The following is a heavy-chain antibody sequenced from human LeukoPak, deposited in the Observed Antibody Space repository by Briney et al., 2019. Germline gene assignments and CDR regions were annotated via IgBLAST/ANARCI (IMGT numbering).Heavy chain of an antibody. CDR2: ISPNSGGT. CDR1: GYTFTGYY. D-gene: IGHD5-12*01. J-gene: IGHJ4*02. V-gene: IGHV1-2*06. Sequence: ASVKVSCKASGYTFTGYYMHWVRQAPGQGLEWMGRISPNSGGTNYAQKFQGRVTMTRDTSISTAYMELSRLRSDDTAVYYCTVATTRNLLDYWGQGTLVTVSS. CDR3: TVATTRNLLDY.